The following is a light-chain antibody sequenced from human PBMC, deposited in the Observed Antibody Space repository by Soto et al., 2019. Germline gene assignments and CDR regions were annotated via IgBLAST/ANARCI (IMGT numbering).Light chain of an antibody. CDR3: AAWDDSLNAL. CDR1: FSNIGDNA. CDR2: LND. J-gene: IGLJ1*01. V-gene: IGLV1-44*01. Sequence: QAVVTQPPSLSATPGQRVNISCSGSFSNIGDNAVNWYRQLPGAAPKLLIYLNDQRPSGVPDRFSGSKSGTSAFLAISGLQSEDEADYYCAAWDDSLNALFGTGTKLTVL.